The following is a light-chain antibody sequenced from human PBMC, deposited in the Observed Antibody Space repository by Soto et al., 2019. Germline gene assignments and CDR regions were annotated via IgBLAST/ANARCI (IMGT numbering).Light chain of an antibody. CDR2: GAS. V-gene: IGKV3-20*01. Sequence: EIVLTQSPATLSLSPGERATLSCRASQSVSSYLAWYQQKPGQAPRLLIFGASSRATGTPDRFSGSGSGTDFTLTISRLEPEDFAVYYCQQYGRTFGQGTKVDIK. CDR1: QSVSSY. J-gene: IGKJ1*01. CDR3: QQYGRT.